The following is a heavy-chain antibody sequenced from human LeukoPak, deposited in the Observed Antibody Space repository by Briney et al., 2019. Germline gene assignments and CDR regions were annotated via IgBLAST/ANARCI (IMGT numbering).Heavy chain of an antibody. Sequence: ASVKVSCKASGYTFTGYYLHWVRQAPGQGLECMGWINPNSGVTKFAQKFQGRVTVTRDTSISTAYMELRRLRSDDRAVYYCARGPPTRVVVITTGDFDYWGQGTLVTVSS. J-gene: IGHJ4*02. D-gene: IGHD3-22*01. CDR2: INPNSGVT. CDR1: GYTFTGYY. V-gene: IGHV1-2*02. CDR3: ARGPPTRVVVITTGDFDY.